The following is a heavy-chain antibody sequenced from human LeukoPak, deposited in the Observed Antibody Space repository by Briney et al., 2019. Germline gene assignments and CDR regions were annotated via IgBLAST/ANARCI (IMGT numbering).Heavy chain of an antibody. CDR1: GYTFTSYY. J-gene: IGHJ5*02. D-gene: IGHD2-15*01. CDR2: INPSGGST. CDR3: ARDSRSSSYHHYNHGDTNWFDP. Sequence: ASVKVSCKASGYTFTSYYMHWVRQAPGQGLEWMGIINPSGGSTSYAQKFQGRVTMTRDTSTSTVYMELSSLRSEDTAVYYCARDSRSSSYHHYNHGDTNWFDPWGQGTLVTVSS. V-gene: IGHV1-46*01.